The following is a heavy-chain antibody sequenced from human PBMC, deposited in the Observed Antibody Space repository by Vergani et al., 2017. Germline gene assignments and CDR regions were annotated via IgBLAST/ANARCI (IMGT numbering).Heavy chain of an antibody. Sequence: QVQLVQSGAEVKKPGSSVKVSCKASGGTFSSYAISWVRQAPGQGLEWMGGIIPIFGTANYAQKFQGRVTITADESTSTAYMELSSLRSEDTAVYYCAREYYEYVWGSYRPVGYFDYWGQGTLVTVSS. D-gene: IGHD3-16*02. J-gene: IGHJ4*02. V-gene: IGHV1-69*01. CDR3: AREYYEYVWGSYRPVGYFDY. CDR1: GGTFSSYA. CDR2: IIPIFGTA.